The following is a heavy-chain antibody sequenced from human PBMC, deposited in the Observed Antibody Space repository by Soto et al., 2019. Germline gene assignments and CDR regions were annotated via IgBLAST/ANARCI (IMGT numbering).Heavy chain of an antibody. Sequence: QVQLQEWGAGLLKPTETLSLTCAVYGGSFSGYYWSWIRQPPGKGLEWIGEVSHSGSTNYNPSLKSRVIISVDTSKRQFSLKLSSVTAADTAVYYCARGPYGSGIRSPYYFYYMGVWGKGTTVTVSS. D-gene: IGHD3-10*01. CDR3: ARGPYGSGIRSPYYFYYMGV. J-gene: IGHJ6*03. CDR2: VSHSGST. CDR1: GGSFSGYY. V-gene: IGHV4-34*01.